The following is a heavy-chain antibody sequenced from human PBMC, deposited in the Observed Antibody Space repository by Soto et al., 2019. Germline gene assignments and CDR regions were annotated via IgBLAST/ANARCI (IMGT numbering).Heavy chain of an antibody. CDR3: AKGIKWLVTTEHFDY. CDR1: GFIFSDYG. V-gene: IGHV3-30*18. J-gene: IGHJ4*02. Sequence: QVQLVESGGGVVQPGKSLRLSCAASGFIFSDYGMHWVRQAPGKGLEWVAVISYDGSNGYYADSVKGRFTISRDNSKKTLYLQMNSLRDEDTAVYYCAKGIKWLVTTEHFDYWGQGTLVTVSS. CDR2: ISYDGSNG. D-gene: IGHD6-19*01.